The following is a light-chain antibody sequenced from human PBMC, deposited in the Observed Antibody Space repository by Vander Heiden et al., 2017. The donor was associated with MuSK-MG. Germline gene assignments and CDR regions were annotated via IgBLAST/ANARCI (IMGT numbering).Light chain of an antibody. Sequence: DIVLTQTPDSLAVSLGERATINCKSSQPVLYSAANQNHIGWYQQRPEQPPKLIISWASDREYGVPDRFSGSGYATDFTLTSSGRQDEDVAVYYGQQDYSNRTFGQGTKVEIK. V-gene: IGKV4-1*01. CDR3: QQDYSNRT. CDR2: WAS. CDR1: QPVLYSAANQNH. J-gene: IGKJ1*01.